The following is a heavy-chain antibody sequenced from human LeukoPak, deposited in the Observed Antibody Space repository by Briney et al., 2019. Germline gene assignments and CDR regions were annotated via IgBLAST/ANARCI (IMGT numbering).Heavy chain of an antibody. D-gene: IGHD3-10*01. V-gene: IGHV3-23*01. Sequence: GGSLRLSCAASGFTFSNYAMTWVRQAPGKGLEWVSVISGSGSSTYYADSVKGRFTISRDNSKNTLFLQMNSLRAEDTAVYYCATSLSGSYHLFDYWGQETLVTVSS. CDR2: ISGSGSST. J-gene: IGHJ4*02. CDR1: GFTFSNYA. CDR3: ATSLSGSYHLFDY.